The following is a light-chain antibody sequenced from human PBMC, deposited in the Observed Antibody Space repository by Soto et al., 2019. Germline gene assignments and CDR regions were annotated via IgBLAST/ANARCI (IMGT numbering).Light chain of an antibody. Sequence: EIVMTQSPATLSVSPGERATLSCRASQSVGSNLARYQQKPGQAPRLLIYDASTRATPIPARFSGSGSGTEFTLTISSLQSEDFALYYCQQYNDWPPKYTFGQGTKLEIK. CDR1: QSVGSN. V-gene: IGKV3-15*01. CDR2: DAS. J-gene: IGKJ2*01. CDR3: QQYNDWPPKYT.